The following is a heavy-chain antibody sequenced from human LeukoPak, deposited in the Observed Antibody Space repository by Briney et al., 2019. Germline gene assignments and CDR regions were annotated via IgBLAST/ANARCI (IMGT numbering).Heavy chain of an antibody. Sequence: GASVKVSCKASGYTFTSYGISWVRQAPGQGLEWMEWISAYNGNTNYAQKLQGRVTMTTDTSTSTAYMELRSLRSDDTAVYYCARDLTLYSSSSTTADYWGQGTLVTVSS. D-gene: IGHD6-6*01. CDR1: GYTFTSYG. CDR2: ISAYNGNT. CDR3: ARDLTLYSSSSTTADY. J-gene: IGHJ4*02. V-gene: IGHV1-18*01.